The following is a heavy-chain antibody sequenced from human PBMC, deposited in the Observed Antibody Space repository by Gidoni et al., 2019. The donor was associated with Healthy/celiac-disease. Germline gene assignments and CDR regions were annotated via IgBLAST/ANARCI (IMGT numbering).Heavy chain of an antibody. J-gene: IGHJ6*02. CDR2: IYYSGST. D-gene: IGHD6-13*01. CDR1: GGSISSYY. CDR3: ARHFAGYSSSRGLYYYGMDV. Sequence: QVQLQESGPGLVKPSETLSLTCTVSGGSISSYYWSWIRQPPGKGLEWIGYIYYSGSTNYNPSLKSRVTISVDTSKNQFSLKLSSVTAADTAVYYCARHFAGYSSSRGLYYYGMDVWGQGTTVTVSS. V-gene: IGHV4-59*08.